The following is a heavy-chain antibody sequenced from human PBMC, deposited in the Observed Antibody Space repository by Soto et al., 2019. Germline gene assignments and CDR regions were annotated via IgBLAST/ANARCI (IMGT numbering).Heavy chain of an antibody. D-gene: IGHD2-2*01. V-gene: IGHV3-48*01. Sequence: EVQLVESGGGLVQPGGSLRLSCVASGFTFNSYSMNWVRQAPGKGLEWISYINSGSNSVFYADSVKGRFTISRDNAKNSLSLQMNSLRAEDTAVYYCASSTSPDAYWGQGTLVTVSS. CDR3: ASSTSPDAY. CDR1: GFTFNSYS. CDR2: INSGSNSV. J-gene: IGHJ4*02.